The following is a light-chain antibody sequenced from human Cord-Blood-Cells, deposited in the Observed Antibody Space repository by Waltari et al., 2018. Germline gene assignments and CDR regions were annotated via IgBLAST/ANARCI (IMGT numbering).Light chain of an antibody. CDR1: QSISSW. Sequence: IQMTQSPSTLSASGGDRVTITCRASQSISSWLAWYQQKPGKATKLLIYKASSLESGVPSRFSGSGSGTEFTLTISSLQPDDFATYYCQQYNSYSITFGQGTRLEIK. V-gene: IGKV1-5*03. CDR2: KAS. CDR3: QQYNSYSIT. J-gene: IGKJ5*01.